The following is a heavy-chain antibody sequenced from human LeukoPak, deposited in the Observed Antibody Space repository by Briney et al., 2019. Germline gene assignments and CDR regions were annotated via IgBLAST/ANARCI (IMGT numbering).Heavy chain of an antibody. D-gene: IGHD2-21*01. J-gene: IGHJ4*02. CDR1: GYTFTSDD. CDR2: MNPNSGNT. CDR3: ARGPLRGDCYFGY. Sequence: GASVKVSCKAAGYTFTSDDINWGRQGTGQGLEWLGWMNPNSGNTGYAQKFQGRVTMTRNTSISTAYMELSSLRSEDTAVYYCARGPLRGDCYFGYWGQGTLVTVSS. V-gene: IGHV1-8*01.